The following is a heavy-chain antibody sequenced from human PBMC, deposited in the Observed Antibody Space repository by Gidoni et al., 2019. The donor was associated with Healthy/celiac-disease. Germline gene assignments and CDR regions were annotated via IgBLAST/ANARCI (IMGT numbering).Heavy chain of an antibody. J-gene: IGHJ5*02. Sequence: ITLQDSAPTLVQPTQPLPLPCTFSGFSLSTTGVGVGWIRQPPGKALEWLALIYWDDDKRYSPSLKSRLTITKDTAKNQVVLTMTNMDPVDTATEYGAHLKLETYGSGSHNWLDPWGQGTLVTVSS. V-gene: IGHV2-5*02. CDR1: GFSLSTTGVG. CDR2: IYWDDDK. D-gene: IGHD3-10*01. CDR3: AHLKLETYGSGSHNWLDP.